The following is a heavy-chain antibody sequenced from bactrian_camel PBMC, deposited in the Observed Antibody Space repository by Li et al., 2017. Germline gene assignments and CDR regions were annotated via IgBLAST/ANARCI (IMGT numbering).Heavy chain of an antibody. CDR1: GYYVSGIC. V-gene: IGHV3S53*01. CDR2: IDRHGSP. Sequence: VQLVESGGGSVQAGGSLRLSCAASGYYVSGICMGWLRQAPGKDREGVATIDRHGSPSYADSVKGRFTISRDNAKNMVYLRMDSLKSEDTARYYCVSESMDYWGNGTQVTVS. J-gene: IGHJ7*01.